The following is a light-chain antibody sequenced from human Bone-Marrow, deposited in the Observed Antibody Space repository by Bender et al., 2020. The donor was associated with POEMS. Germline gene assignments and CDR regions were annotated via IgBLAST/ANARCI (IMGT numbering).Light chain of an antibody. CDR2: GVT. V-gene: IGLV2-14*03. CDR3: SSYAGDYNLV. CDR1: SSDIGSYNY. J-gene: IGLJ3*02. Sequence: QSALTQPAAVSGSPGQSITISCTGTSSDIGSYNYVSWYQQHPGKAPKLLIHGVTDRPSGVSNRFSGSKSGNTASLTISGLQAEDEADYYCSSYAGDYNLVFGGGTKLTVL.